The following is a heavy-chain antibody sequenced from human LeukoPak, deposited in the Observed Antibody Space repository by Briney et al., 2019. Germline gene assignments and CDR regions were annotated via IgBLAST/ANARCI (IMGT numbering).Heavy chain of an antibody. CDR3: ARAKVEMATGYYYYGMDV. Sequence: SPKASCKASGGTLSSYAISWVPQAPRQRLEWMGSIIPIFGIANYAQKFQRRVTITADKSTSTAYMELSSLRSEDTAVYYCARAKVEMATGYYYYGMDVWGQGTTVTVSS. J-gene: IGHJ6*02. CDR1: GGTLSSYA. CDR2: IIPIFGIA. V-gene: IGHV1-69*04. D-gene: IGHD5-24*01.